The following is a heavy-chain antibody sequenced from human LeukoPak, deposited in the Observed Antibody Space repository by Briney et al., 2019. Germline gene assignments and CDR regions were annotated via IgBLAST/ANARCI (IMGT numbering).Heavy chain of an antibody. V-gene: IGHV4-4*02. CDR2: IFHSGST. Sequence: SETLSLTCGVSGGSVINTNWWTWVRLPPGKGLEWIGEIFHSGSTNFNPSLKSRLTMSVDESKHEFSLKLTSVTAADTAVYYCASGGLVSRYLDHWGQGTLVTVSS. CDR1: GGSVINTNW. CDR3: ASGGLVSRYLDH. J-gene: IGHJ4*02. D-gene: IGHD3-9*01.